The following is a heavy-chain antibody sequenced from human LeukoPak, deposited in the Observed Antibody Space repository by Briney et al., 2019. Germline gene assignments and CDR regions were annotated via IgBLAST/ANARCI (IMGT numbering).Heavy chain of an antibody. J-gene: IGHJ6*04. Sequence: WGSLRLSCAASGFTFSSSWMHWVRQAPGKGLVWVSRITRDGSSTTYADSVKGRFTTCRDNAKNTLYLQMDSLRDDDKAVYYCARDPGYESWSPFWGGMDVWGNGTTVIVSS. V-gene: IGHV3-74*01. CDR1: GFTFSSSW. CDR2: ITRDGSST. CDR3: ARDPGYESWSPFWGGMDV. D-gene: IGHD3-16*01.